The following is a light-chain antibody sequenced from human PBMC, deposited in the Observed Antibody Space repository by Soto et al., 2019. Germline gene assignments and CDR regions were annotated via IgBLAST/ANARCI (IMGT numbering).Light chain of an antibody. J-gene: IGKJ4*01. V-gene: IGKV1-39*01. CDR1: QSISSY. Sequence: DLQMTQSPSSLPASVGDRVTITCRASQSISSYLNWYQQKPGKAPKLLIYAASSLQSGVPSRFSGSGSGTDFTLTISSLQPEDFATYYCQRSFRTPLTFGGGTKVEIK. CDR2: AAS. CDR3: QRSFRTPLT.